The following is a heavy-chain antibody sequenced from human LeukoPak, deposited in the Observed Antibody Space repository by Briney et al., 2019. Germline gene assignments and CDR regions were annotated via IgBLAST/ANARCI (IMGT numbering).Heavy chain of an antibody. Sequence: PSETLSLTCTVSGGSICSYFWSWIRQPPGKGLEWIGYIYYRGSTNDNPSLKSRVTISVDTSKNQFSLKLSSVTAADTAVYYCARDWGSSGGLGVGYWGQGALVTVSS. CDR2: IYYRGST. J-gene: IGHJ4*02. V-gene: IGHV4-59*01. D-gene: IGHD6-19*01. CDR3: ARDWGSSGGLGVGY. CDR1: GGSICSYF.